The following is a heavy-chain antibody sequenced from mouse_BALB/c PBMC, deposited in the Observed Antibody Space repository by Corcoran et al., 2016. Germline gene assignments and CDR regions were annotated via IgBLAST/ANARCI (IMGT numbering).Heavy chain of an antibody. D-gene: IGHD2-3*01. J-gene: IGHJ2*01. CDR2: IFPGSGNT. CDR3: ARYDGYSLFDY. V-gene: IGHV1-66*01. Sequence: QVQLQQSGPELVKPGASVKISCKASGYSFTSYYIHWVKQRPGQGLEWIGWIFPGSGNTKYNEKFKGKATLTADTSSSTAYMQLSSLTSEDSAVYFCARYDGYSLFDYWGQGTTLTVSS. CDR1: GYSFTSYY.